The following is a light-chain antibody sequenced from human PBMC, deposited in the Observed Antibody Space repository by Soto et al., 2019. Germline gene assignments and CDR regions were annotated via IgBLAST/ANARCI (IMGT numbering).Light chain of an antibody. Sequence: QSALTQPASVSGSPGQSITISCTGTSSDVGGYNYVSWYQQHPGKAPKLMIYDVSNRPSGVSNRFSGSKSANTASLTVSGLQAEDEADYYCSSYTISSPVVFGGGTKLTVL. CDR1: SSDVGGYNY. J-gene: IGLJ2*01. V-gene: IGLV2-14*01. CDR2: DVS. CDR3: SSYTISSPVV.